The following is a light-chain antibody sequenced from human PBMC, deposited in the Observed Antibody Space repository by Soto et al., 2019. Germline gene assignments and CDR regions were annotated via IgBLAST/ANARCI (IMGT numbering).Light chain of an antibody. CDR2: AAS. Sequence: DIHSTHSPSTLPSSLVDRVTITCRASQGISNYLAWYQQKPGKVPKLLIYAASNLQSGAPSRFRGGGSGTEFTLTISSLQPEDVATYYCQNFDSAPQTFGQGTKVDI. CDR1: QGISNY. CDR3: QNFDSAPQT. J-gene: IGKJ1*01. V-gene: IGKV1-27*01.